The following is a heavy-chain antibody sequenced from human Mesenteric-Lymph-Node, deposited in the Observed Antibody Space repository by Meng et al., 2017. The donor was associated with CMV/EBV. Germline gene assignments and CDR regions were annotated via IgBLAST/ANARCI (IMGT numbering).Heavy chain of an antibody. J-gene: IGHJ4*02. CDR3: GRGGGTAHFDY. CDR2: ISPKSGDT. Sequence: ASVKVSCKASGYTFTEYNFHWARQAPGQGLEWMAWISPKSGDTNDAQKFKGRLTLIRDTSISVVYMELSRQRSDDTAVYYCGRGGGTAHFDYWGQGTLVTVSS. D-gene: IGHD1-7*01. V-gene: IGHV1-2*02. CDR1: GYTFTEYN.